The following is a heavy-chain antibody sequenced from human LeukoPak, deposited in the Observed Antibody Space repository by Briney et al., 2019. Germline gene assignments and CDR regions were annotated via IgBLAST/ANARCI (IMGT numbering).Heavy chain of an antibody. Sequence: SETLSLTFTVSGGPISDYYWSWIRQPPGKALEWIGYIHYTGSTNYNPALKSRVTISGDASKSQLFLKLSSVTAADTAVYYCASILPSGRYSIDHWGLGTLVTVSS. CDR3: ASILPSGRYSIDH. CDR2: IHYTGST. V-gene: IGHV4-59*01. D-gene: IGHD6-19*01. CDR1: GGPISDYY. J-gene: IGHJ4*02.